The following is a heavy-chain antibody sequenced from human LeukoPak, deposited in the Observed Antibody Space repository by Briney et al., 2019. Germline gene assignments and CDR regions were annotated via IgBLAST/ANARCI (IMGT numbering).Heavy chain of an antibody. V-gene: IGHV3-7*05. Sequence: GGSPRLSCAASGFTFSNYWMSWVRQAPGKGLEWVANIKQDGSEKYYVDSVKGRFTISRDNAQNSLFLQMNSLRAEDTAVYYCARAPEGYTVVTIFDFWGQGTLVTVSS. CDR2: IKQDGSEK. CDR3: ARAPEGYTVVTIFDF. D-gene: IGHD4-23*01. CDR1: GFTFSNYW. J-gene: IGHJ4*01.